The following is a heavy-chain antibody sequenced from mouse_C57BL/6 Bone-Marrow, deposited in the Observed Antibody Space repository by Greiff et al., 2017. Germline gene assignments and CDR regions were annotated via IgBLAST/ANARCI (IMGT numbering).Heavy chain of an antibody. V-gene: IGHV1-74*01. Sequence: QVQLQQPGAELVKPGASVKVSCKASGYTFTSYWMHWVKQRPGQGLEWIGRIHPSDSDTNYNQKFKGKATLTVDKSSSTAYMQLSRLTSEDSAVYYCAIWRIRWYFDVWGTGTTVTVSS. CDR3: AIWRIRWYFDV. J-gene: IGHJ1*03. CDR1: GYTFTSYW. CDR2: IHPSDSDT.